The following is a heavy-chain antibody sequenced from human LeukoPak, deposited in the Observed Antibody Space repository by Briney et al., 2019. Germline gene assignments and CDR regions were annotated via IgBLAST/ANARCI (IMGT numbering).Heavy chain of an antibody. V-gene: IGHV3-53*05. CDR1: GFTVSSNY. CDR3: AKEGAASWDVDV. CDR2: IYSGGST. J-gene: IGHJ6*04. D-gene: IGHD3-3*02. Sequence: GGSLRLSCAASGFTVSSNYMSWVRQAPGKGLEWVSVIYSGGSTYYADSVKGRFMISRDNSKNTVDLQMNSLRGDDTAMYYCAKEGAASWDVDVWGKGTTVTVSS.